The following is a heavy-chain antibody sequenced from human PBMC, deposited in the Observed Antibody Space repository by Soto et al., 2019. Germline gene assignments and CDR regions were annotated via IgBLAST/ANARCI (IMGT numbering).Heavy chain of an antibody. J-gene: IGHJ3*02. CDR1: RGTFSSYA. CDR3: VRSKDTAMVTGAFDI. Sequence: QVQLVQSGAEVKKPGSSVKVSCKASRGTFSSYAISWVRQAPGQGLEWMGGIIPIFGTANYAQKFQGRVTITADESTSTAYMELSSLRSEDTAVYYCVRSKDTAMVTGAFDIWGQGTMVTVSS. V-gene: IGHV1-69*01. CDR2: IIPIFGTA. D-gene: IGHD5-18*01.